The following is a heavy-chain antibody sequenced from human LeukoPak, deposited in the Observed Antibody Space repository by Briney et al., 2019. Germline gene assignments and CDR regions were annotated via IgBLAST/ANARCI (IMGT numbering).Heavy chain of an antibody. D-gene: IGHD3-22*01. CDR1: GFTFSSYA. V-gene: IGHV3-23*01. J-gene: IGHJ4*02. Sequence: PGGSLRLSCAASGFTFSSYAMSWVREAPGKGLEWVSAISGSGGSTYYADSVKGRFTISRDNSKNTLYLQMNSLRAEDTAVYYCARDNYYDSSGFDYWGQGTLVTVSS. CDR3: ARDNYYDSSGFDY. CDR2: ISGSGGST.